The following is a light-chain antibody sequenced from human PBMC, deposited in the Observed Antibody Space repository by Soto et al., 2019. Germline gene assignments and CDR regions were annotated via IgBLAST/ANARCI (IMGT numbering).Light chain of an antibody. CDR1: QTVSSSF. V-gene: IGKV3D-20*02. CDR3: QQRADWWT. J-gene: IGKJ1*01. CDR2: GAS. Sequence: EIVLTQSPGTQSVSPGERATLSCRASQTVSSSFLAWYRQKPGQAPRLLIHGASTRASGIPDRFSGSGSGTDFTLTISRVEPEDSAVYYCQQRADWWTFGQGTKVEVK.